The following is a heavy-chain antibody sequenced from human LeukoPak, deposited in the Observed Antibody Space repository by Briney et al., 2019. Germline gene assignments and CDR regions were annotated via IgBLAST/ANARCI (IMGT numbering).Heavy chain of an antibody. V-gene: IGHV3-23*01. CDR2: IGGSGGRT. J-gene: IGHJ4*02. CDR3: AKDRQYSGYDCSTDY. Sequence: GGSLRLSCAASGFIFSSYAMSWVRQAPGKGLEWVSTIGGSGGRTYNADSMKGRFTISRDSSKNTLYLQMDSLRAEDTAIYYCAKDRQYSGYDCSTDYWGQGTLVTVSS. D-gene: IGHD5-12*01. CDR1: GFIFSSYA.